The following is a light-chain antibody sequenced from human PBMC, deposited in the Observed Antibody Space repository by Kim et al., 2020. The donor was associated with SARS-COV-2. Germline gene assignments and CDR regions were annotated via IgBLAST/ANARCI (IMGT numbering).Light chain of an antibody. J-gene: IGLJ1*01. V-gene: IGLV2-14*03. CDR3: CSTSNTLDYV. Sequence: GQSINISCSRTSGDIGNSNSVSWYQQHSGEAPRLIIYDVRDRPSGVSARFSGSKSANMASLTISGLRSEDEADYYCCSTSNTLDYVFGSGTKVTVL. CDR1: SGDIGNSNS. CDR2: DVR.